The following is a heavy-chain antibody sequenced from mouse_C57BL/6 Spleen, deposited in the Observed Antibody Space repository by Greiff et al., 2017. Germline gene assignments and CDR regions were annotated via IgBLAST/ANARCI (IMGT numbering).Heavy chain of an antibody. CDR2: ISYDGSN. CDR1: GYSITSGYY. D-gene: IGHD2-4*01. Sequence: EVQRVESGPGLVKPSQSLSLTCSVTGYSITSGYYWNWIRQFPGNKLEWMGCISYDGSNNYNPSLKNRISITRDTSKNQFFLKLNSVTTEDTATYYCARDGYDYDKVFAYWGQGTLVTVSA. J-gene: IGHJ3*01. CDR3: ARDGYDYDKVFAY. V-gene: IGHV3-6*01.